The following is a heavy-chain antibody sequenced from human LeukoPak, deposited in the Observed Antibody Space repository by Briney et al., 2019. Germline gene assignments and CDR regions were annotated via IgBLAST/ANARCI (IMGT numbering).Heavy chain of an antibody. J-gene: IGHJ4*02. CDR3: ARDTALIITPGGPDY. D-gene: IGHD3-10*01. CDR1: GYIFASYG. CDR2: ISGYNGDT. Sequence: GASVKVSCKASGYIFASYGISWVRQAPGQGLEWMGWISGYNGDTKYAQNLQGRVTLTTDASTGTAYMELRSLTSDDTALYYCARDTALIITPGGPDYWGRGTLITVSS. V-gene: IGHV1-18*01.